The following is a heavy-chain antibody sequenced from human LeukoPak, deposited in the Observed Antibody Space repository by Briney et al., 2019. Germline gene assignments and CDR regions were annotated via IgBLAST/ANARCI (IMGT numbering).Heavy chain of an antibody. CDR2: IWYDGSNK. J-gene: IGHJ4*02. V-gene: IGHV3-33*01. CDR3: ATTFLSGYDFDPYYFDY. CDR1: GLTFSSYG. Sequence: GGSLRLSCAASGLTFSSYGMHWVRQAPGKGLEWVAVIWYDGSNKYYADSVKGRFTISRDNSKNTLYLQMNSLRAEDTAVYYCATTFLSGYDFDPYYFDYWGQGTLVTVSS. D-gene: IGHD5-12*01.